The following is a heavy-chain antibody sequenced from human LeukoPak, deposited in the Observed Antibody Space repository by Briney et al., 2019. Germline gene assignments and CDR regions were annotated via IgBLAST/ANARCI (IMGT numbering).Heavy chain of an antibody. J-gene: IGHJ6*02. CDR2: MNQDGCEK. CDR3: ATYTHGVAGDV. Sequence: GGSLSLSCAVSGFTLRDSCMIWVRQAPAKGLAGVANMNQDGCEKDYLDSVKGRFTNSRDNARNSLYLQMDSWSPQATGVYYCATYTHGVAGDVWGQGTTVTVSS. V-gene: IGHV3-7*03. CDR1: GFTLRDSC. D-gene: IGHD3-16*01.